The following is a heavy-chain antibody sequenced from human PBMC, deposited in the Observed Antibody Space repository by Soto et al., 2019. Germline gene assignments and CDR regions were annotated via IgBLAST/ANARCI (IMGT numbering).Heavy chain of an antibody. CDR3: ARDGSGWFVLEY. CDR2: IGGSGGST. D-gene: IGHD6-19*01. V-gene: IGHV3-23*01. J-gene: IGHJ4*02. CDR1: GFTFSSYA. Sequence: GGSLRLSCAASGFTFSSYAMSWVRQAPGKGLEWVSAIGGSGGSTYYADSVKGRFTISRDNSKNTLYLQMNSLRDEDTAVYYCARDGSGWFVLEYWGQGTRVTVSS.